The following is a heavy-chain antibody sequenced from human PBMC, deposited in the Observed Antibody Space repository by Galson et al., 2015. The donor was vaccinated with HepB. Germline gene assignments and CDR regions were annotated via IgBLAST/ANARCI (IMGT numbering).Heavy chain of an antibody. CDR2: INRDERSK. CDR3: ARDTLENQLNWLDP. Sequence: SLRLSCAASGFTFSNFWMHWVRQAPGKGLVWLSHINRDERSKKYLDSVRGRFTISRDHANNTLYLQMTILRAEDTGVYFCARDTLENQLNWLDPWGRGTLVTVSS. CDR1: GFTFSNFW. D-gene: IGHD1-1*01. V-gene: IGHV3-74*01. J-gene: IGHJ5*02.